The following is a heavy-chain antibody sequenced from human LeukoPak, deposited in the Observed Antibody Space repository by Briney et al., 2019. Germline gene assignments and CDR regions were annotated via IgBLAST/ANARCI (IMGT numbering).Heavy chain of an antibody. V-gene: IGHV3-21*01. CDR1: GFTFSSYS. CDR2: ISSSSSYI. J-gene: IGHJ6*02. Sequence: GGSLRLSCAASGFTFSSYSMNWVRQAPGKGLEWVSSISSSSSYIYYADSVKGRFTISRDNAKNSLYLQMNSLRAEDTAVYYCARGIAAAGSTYYYYYGMDVWGQGTTVTVSS. CDR3: ARGIAAAGSTYYYYYGMDV. D-gene: IGHD6-13*01.